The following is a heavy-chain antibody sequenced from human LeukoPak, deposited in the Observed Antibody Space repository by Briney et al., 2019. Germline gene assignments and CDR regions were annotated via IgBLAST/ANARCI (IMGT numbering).Heavy chain of an antibody. CDR2: IHPSGGST. CDR3: ARDSGSHSFDY. J-gene: IGHJ4*02. V-gene: IGHV1-46*01. Sequence: ASVKVSCKSSGYAFTTYYIHWVRQAPGQGLEWMGIIHPSGGSTTYAQKFQGRVTMTRDTSTNTLYMELSSLRSEDTALYYCARDSGSHSFDYWGQGTLVTVSS. CDR1: GYAFTTYY. D-gene: IGHD1-26*01.